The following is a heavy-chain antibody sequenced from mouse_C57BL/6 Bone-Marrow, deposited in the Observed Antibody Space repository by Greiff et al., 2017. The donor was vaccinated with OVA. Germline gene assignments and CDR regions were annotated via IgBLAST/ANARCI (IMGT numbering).Heavy chain of an antibody. CDR2: INPNNGGT. CDR1: GYTFTDYY. J-gene: IGHJ1*03. V-gene: IGHV1-26*01. CDR3: ARGGRDFEV. Sequence: VQLQQSGPELVKPGASVKISCKASGYTFTDYYMNWVKQSHGKSLEWIGDINPNNGGTSYNQKFKGKATLTVDKSSSTAYMELRSLTSEDSAVYYCARGGRDFEVWGTGTTVTVSS.